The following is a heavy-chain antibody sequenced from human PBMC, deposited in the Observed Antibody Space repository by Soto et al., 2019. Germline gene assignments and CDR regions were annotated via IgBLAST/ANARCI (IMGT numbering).Heavy chain of an antibody. D-gene: IGHD2-15*01. CDR2: LYYRSAS. CDR1: GGSIRNTDYH. CDR3: FGVLAATLDY. Sequence: SETLSLTCSVSGGSIRNTDYHLGWILHPPGKGLEWSGTLYYRSASDYNPSLKSRVTISVDTSKNQLSLNVTSVTASDTAVYYCFGVLAATLDYWGQGTLDSVSS. V-gene: IGHV4-39*01. J-gene: IGHJ4*01.